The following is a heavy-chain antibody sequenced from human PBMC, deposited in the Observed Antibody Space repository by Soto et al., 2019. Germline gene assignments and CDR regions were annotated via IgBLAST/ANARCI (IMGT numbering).Heavy chain of an antibody. V-gene: IGHV4-4*02. CDR2: IYHSGST. CDR1: GGSISSSNW. CDR3: GGYSSGYYYYYGMDV. J-gene: IGHJ6*02. Sequence: PSETLSLTCAVSGGSISSSNWWSWVRQPPGKGLEWIVEIYHSGSTNYNPSLKSRVTISVDKSKNQFSLKLSSVTAADTAVYYCGGYSSGYYYYYGMDVWGQGTTVTVSS. D-gene: IGHD6-25*01.